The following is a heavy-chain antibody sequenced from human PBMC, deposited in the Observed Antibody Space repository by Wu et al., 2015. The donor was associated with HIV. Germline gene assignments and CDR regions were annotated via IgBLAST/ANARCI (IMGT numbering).Heavy chain of an antibody. J-gene: IGHJ5*02. D-gene: IGHD6-13*01. CDR3: ASEPNTYSSSWYRGWFRP. Sequence: QVQLVQSGAEVKKPGASVKVSCKASGYTFTGYYMHWVRQAPGQGLEWMGWINPNSGGTNYAQKFQGRVTMTRDTSISTAYMELSRLRSDDTAVYYCASEPNTYSSSWYRGWFRPWGQGTLVHRLL. V-gene: IGHV1-2*02. CDR1: GYTFTGYY. CDR2: INPNSGGT.